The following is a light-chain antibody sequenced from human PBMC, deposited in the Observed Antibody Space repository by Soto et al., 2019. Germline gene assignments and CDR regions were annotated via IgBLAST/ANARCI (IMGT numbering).Light chain of an antibody. J-gene: IGKJ3*01. CDR1: QGISSS. V-gene: IGKV1-9*01. CDR2: AAS. CDR3: QQLHTYPFT. Sequence: DIQLTKAPSFLSAYGGDSVTITCRARQGISSSLASYQQKSGKAPNFLIYAASTLQTGVPSRFIGSASGTEFTLTISSLQPEDFATYYCQQLHTYPFTFGPGTQVDIK.